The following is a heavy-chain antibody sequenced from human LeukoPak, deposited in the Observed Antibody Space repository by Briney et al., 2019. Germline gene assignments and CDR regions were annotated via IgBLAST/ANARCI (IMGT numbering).Heavy chain of an antibody. CDR1: GFTVSSNY. J-gene: IGHJ4*02. D-gene: IGHD1-26*01. CDR2: IYSGDST. Sequence: GGSLRLSCAASGFTVSSNYMSWVRQAPGKGLEWVSVIYSGDSTYYADSVKGRFTISRDNSKNTLYLQMNSLRAEDTAVYYCARGPGATTFSVVRVAPYYFDYWGQGTLVTVSS. V-gene: IGHV3-66*01. CDR3: ARGPGATTFSVVRVAPYYFDY.